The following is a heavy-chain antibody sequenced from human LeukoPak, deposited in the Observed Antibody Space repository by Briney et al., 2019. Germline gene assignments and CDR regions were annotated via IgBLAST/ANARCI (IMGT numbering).Heavy chain of an antibody. CDR1: GYTLTELS. J-gene: IGHJ3*02. CDR3: ASPSSSGSHLDI. V-gene: IGHV1-24*01. D-gene: IGHD3-22*01. CDR2: FDPKDGET. Sequence: ASVKVSCKVSGYTLTELSMHWVRQAPGKGLEWMGGFDPKDGETIYAQKFQGRVTMTEDTSTDTAYMELSSLRSEDTAVYYCASPSSSGSHLDIWGQGTMVTVSS.